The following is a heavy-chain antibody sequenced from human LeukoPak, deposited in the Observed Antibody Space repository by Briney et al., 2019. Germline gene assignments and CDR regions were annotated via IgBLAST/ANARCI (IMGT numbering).Heavy chain of an antibody. D-gene: IGHD3-9*01. CDR1: GYSFTGYY. CDR3: ARGIDSDWSLIEGQFDF. CDR2: INPNSGGT. Sequence: ASVKVSCKASGYSFTGYYMHWVRQAPGQGLEWTGWINPNSGGTDYPQGFQGRVTMTRDTSISTAYMELSSLRSDDTAVYYCARGIDSDWSLIEGQFDFWGQGTLVTVSS. V-gene: IGHV1-2*02. J-gene: IGHJ4*02.